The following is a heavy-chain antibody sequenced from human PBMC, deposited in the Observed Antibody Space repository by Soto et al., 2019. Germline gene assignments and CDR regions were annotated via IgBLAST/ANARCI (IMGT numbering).Heavy chain of an antibody. CDR2: IIPIFGTA. CDR1: GGTFSSYA. CDR3: ARDPGCSGGSGYIDYGMDV. V-gene: IGHV1-69*13. D-gene: IGHD2-15*01. Sequence: SVKVSCKASGGTFSSYAISWVRQAPGQGLEWMGGIIPIFGTANYAQKFQGRVTITADESTSTAYMELSSLRSEDTAVYYCARDPGCSGGSGYIDYGMDVWGQGTTVTVSS. J-gene: IGHJ6*02.